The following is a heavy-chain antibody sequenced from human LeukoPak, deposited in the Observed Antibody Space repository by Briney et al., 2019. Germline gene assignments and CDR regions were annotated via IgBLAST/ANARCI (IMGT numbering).Heavy chain of an antibody. CDR3: ARDVVFVY. CDR2: IKQDGREI. CDR1: GFTFSYYW. D-gene: IGHD2-21*01. J-gene: IGHJ4*02. V-gene: IGHV3-7*01. Sequence: GGSLRLSCEASGFTFSYYWMNWVRQAPGKGLEWVANIKQDGREIYYADSVKGRFSISRDNAQTSLYLQMNSLRAEDTAVYYCARDVVFVYWGQGTLVSVSS.